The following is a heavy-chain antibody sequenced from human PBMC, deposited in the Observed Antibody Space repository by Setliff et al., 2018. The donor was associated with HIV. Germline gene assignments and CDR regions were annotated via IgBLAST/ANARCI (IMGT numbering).Heavy chain of an antibody. D-gene: IGHD5-12*01. CDR2: IYHNGNT. CDR3: ARLSPQYSGYDSGAFGY. CDR1: GGSTSSSSYY. J-gene: IGHJ4*02. Sequence: SETLSLTCTVAGGSTSSSSYYWGWIRQPPGMGLEWIASIYHNGNTYYNPSLKSRVTMSVDTSKNQFSLKLSSVTAADTAVYYCARLSPQYSGYDSGAFGYWGQGTLVTVSS. V-gene: IGHV4-39*07.